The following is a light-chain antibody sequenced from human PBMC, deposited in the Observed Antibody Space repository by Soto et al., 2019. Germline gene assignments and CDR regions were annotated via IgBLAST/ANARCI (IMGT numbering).Light chain of an antibody. CDR2: DAS. Sequence: DLQMTQSPSTLSASVGDRVTITCRASQSIGSWLAWYQQKPGKAPKLLIYDASTLESGVPSRFSGSGSGAEFTLTISSLQADDFATYYCQQYNSWTFGQGTRVEVK. CDR1: QSIGSW. J-gene: IGKJ1*01. CDR3: QQYNSWT. V-gene: IGKV1-5*01.